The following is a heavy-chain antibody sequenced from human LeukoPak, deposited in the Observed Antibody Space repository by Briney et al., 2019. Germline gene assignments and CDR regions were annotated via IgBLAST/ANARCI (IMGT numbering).Heavy chain of an antibody. Sequence: GGSLRLSCAASGFTFSSYSMNWVRQAPGKGLEWVSYISSSSSTIYYADSVKGRFTISRDNAKNSLYLQMNSLRDEDTAVYYCARDKGYSGYDFGENWFDPWGQGTLVTVPS. D-gene: IGHD5-12*01. CDR3: ARDKGYSGYDFGENWFDP. CDR1: GFTFSSYS. V-gene: IGHV3-48*02. J-gene: IGHJ5*02. CDR2: ISSSSSTI.